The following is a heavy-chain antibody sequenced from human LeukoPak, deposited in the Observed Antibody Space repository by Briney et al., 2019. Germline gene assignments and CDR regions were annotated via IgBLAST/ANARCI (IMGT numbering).Heavy chain of an antibody. CDR1: GFTFRSYA. J-gene: IGHJ6*03. D-gene: IGHD6-6*01. V-gene: IGHV3-23*01. Sequence: GGSLRLSCAASGFTFRSYAMSWVRQAPGKGLEWVSVISANRFVTYYADSVKGRFTISRDNSKNTLYLQMNSLRAEDTAVYYCAKDRWQLVPLPNYYYYTDVWGKGTTVTVSS. CDR3: AKDRWQLVPLPNYYYYTDV. CDR2: ISANRFVT.